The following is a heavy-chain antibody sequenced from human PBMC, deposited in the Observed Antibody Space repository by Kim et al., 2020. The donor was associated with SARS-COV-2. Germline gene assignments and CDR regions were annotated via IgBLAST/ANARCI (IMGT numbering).Heavy chain of an antibody. J-gene: IGHJ6*02. Sequence: GESLKISCKGSGYSFTSYWIGWVRQMPGKGLEWMGIIYPGDSDTRYSPSFQGQVTISADKSISTAYLQWSSLKASDTAMYYCARVGASTTVTTVGYYYYGMDVWGQGTTVTVSS. D-gene: IGHD4-4*01. CDR3: ARVGASTTVTTVGYYYYGMDV. CDR2: IYPGDSDT. CDR1: GYSFTSYW. V-gene: IGHV5-51*01.